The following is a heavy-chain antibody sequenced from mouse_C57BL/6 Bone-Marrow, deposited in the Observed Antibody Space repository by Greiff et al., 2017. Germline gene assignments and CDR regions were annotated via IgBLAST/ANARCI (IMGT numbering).Heavy chain of an antibody. CDR2: IYPRSGNT. V-gene: IGHV1-81*01. J-gene: IGHJ2*01. D-gene: IGHD1-1*01. CDR1: GYTFTSYG. CDR3: ARWIYYYGSRDY. Sequence: QVQLKESGAELARPGASVKLSCKASGYTFTSYGISWVKQRTGQGLEWIGEIYPRSGNTYYNEKFKGKATLTADKSSSTAYMELRSLTSEDSAVYFCARWIYYYGSRDYWGQGTTLTVSS.